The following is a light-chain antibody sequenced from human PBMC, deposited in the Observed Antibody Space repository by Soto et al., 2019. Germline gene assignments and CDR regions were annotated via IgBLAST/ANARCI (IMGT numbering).Light chain of an antibody. CDR1: SSDVGNYNL. CDR2: AGS. V-gene: IGLV2-23*01. Sequence: QSALTQPASLSGSPGQSITISCTGTSSDVGNYNLVSWYQQHPGKAPKVMIYAGSNRPSGVSHRFSGFKSGNTASLTISGLQAEDEADYHCCSYAGSNTYVFGTGTKLTVL. CDR3: CSYAGSNTYV. J-gene: IGLJ1*01.